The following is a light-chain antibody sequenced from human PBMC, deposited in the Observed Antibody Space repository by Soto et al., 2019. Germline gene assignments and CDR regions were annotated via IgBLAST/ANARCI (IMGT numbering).Light chain of an antibody. Sequence: DIQMTQSPSTLSTSVGDRVTITCRASQSVRSWLAWYQQKPGKAPKVLIYAASSLESGVPSRFSGSGSGTEFTLTISSLQPVDVATYYCQQYNSYPSTFGQGTKVEIK. J-gene: IGKJ1*01. CDR3: QQYNSYPST. V-gene: IGKV1-5*01. CDR2: AAS. CDR1: QSVRSW.